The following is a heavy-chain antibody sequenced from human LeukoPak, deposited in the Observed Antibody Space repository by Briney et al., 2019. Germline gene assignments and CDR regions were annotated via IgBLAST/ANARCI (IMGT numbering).Heavy chain of an antibody. J-gene: IGHJ4*02. Sequence: SETLSLTCSFSGVSSTMRRPYWGWIRQSPGKGLEWLASISYSANPYYRPSMYSSARLSMDTSKKHLTLNLTSVTATDTAIYYCATHDEGSYFESWGQGTLVTVSS. CDR3: ATHDEGSYFES. CDR2: ISYSANP. CDR1: GVSSTMRRPY. V-gene: IGHV4-39*02. D-gene: IGHD3-10*01.